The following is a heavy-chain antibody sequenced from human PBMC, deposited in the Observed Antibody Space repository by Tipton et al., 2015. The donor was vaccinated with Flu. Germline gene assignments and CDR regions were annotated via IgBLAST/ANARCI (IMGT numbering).Heavy chain of an antibody. Sequence: LRLSCTVSGGSMTYFYRSWIRQSPGKGLEWIGYVYFNGAAGYNPSLRSRVTISVDTAKNQFSLRLNSVSAADTAVYYCARVPRGDGFIGFYYGLDVWGQGTSVTVSS. CDR3: ARVPRGDGFIGFYYGLDV. V-gene: IGHV4-59*01. CDR1: GGSMTYFY. CDR2: VYFNGAA. J-gene: IGHJ6*02. D-gene: IGHD3-16*01.